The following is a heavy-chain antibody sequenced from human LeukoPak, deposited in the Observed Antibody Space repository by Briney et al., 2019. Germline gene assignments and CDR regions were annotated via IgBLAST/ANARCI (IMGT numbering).Heavy chain of an antibody. CDR1: GGSISSYY. J-gene: IGHJ6*03. CDR2: FYTSGTT. V-gene: IGHV4-4*07. D-gene: IGHD3-3*01. Sequence: SETLSLTCTVSGGSISSYYWSWLRQPAGKGLEWIGRFYTSGTTNYNPSLKSRVTMSVDTSKDQFSLKLSSVTAADTAVYYCARVGDTIFGVNYYYYYMDVWGKGTTVTVSS. CDR3: ARVGDTIFGVNYYYYYMDV.